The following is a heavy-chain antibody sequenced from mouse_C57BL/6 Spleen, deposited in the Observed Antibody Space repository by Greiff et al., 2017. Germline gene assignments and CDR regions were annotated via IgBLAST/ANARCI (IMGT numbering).Heavy chain of an antibody. CDR1: GYTFTSYW. CDR2: INPSNGGT. J-gene: IGHJ4*01. V-gene: IGHV1-53*01. Sequence: QVQLQQPGTELVKPGASVKLSCKASGYTFTSYWMHWVKQRPGQGLEWIGNINPSNGGTNYNEKFKSKATLTVDKSSSTAYMQLSSLTSEDSAVYYCARSITTVVATDYYAMDYWGQGTSVTVSS. CDR3: ARSITTVVATDYYAMDY. D-gene: IGHD1-1*01.